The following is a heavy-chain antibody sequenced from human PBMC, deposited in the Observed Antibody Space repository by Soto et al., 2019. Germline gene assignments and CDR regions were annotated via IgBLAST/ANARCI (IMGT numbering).Heavy chain of an antibody. Sequence: GSLILSRATWGYSFSSATLNEVGHARRKGVERSSAVYSGGNTNDAGSVKGRVTISRDTSKNTLYLQMNSLRVEDTDVYYCAMHAWLETWAQGTRGTVPQ. CDR1: GYSFSSAT. CDR3: AMHAWLET. CDR2: VYSGGNT. J-gene: IGHJ5*02. V-gene: IGHV3-53*01.